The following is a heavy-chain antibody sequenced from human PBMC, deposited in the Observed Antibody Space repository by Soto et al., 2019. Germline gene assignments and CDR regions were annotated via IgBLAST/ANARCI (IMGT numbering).Heavy chain of an antibody. CDR3: ARDGHGMDV. Sequence: PSETLSLTCTVSGGSVSSGSYQWTWIRQPPGKGLEWIGYIHVSGSTNDNPSLKGRVTMSIDTSKNQFSLKLSSVTAADTAVYYCARDGHGMDVWGQGTLVTVSS. CDR1: GGSVSSGSYQ. CDR2: IHVSGST. J-gene: IGHJ6*02. V-gene: IGHV4-61*01.